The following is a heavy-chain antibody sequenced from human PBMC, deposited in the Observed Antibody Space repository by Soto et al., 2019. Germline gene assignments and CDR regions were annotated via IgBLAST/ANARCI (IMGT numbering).Heavy chain of an antibody. J-gene: IGHJ4*02. D-gene: IGHD2-8*01. CDR3: AKERVGCTNGVCYCFDY. CDR2: ISGSGGST. Sequence: GGSLRLSCAASGFTFSSYAMSWVRQAPGKGLEWVSAISGSGGSTYYADSVKGRFTIPRDNSKNTLYLQMNSLRAEDTAVYYCAKERVGCTNGVCYCFDYWGQGTLVTVSS. CDR1: GFTFSSYA. V-gene: IGHV3-23*01.